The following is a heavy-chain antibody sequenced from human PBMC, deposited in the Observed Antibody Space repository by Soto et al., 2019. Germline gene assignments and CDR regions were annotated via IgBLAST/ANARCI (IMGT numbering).Heavy chain of an antibody. D-gene: IGHD3-22*01. J-gene: IGHJ4*02. CDR3: AKDRRYYDSSGHDY. CDR1: GFTFSSYG. CDR2: ISYDGSNK. Sequence: QVQLVESGGGVVQPGRSLRLSCAASGFTFSSYGMHWVRQAPGKGLEWVAVISYDGSNKYYADSVKGRFTISRDNSKNTLYLQMNSLRAEDTAVYYCAKDRRYYDSSGHDYWGQGTLVTVSS. V-gene: IGHV3-30*18.